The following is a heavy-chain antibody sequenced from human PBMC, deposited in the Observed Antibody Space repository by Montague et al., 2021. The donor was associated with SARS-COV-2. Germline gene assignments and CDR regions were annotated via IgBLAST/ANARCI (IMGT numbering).Heavy chain of an antibody. CDR2: TTHDGDT. CDR1: GESFSGYF. CDR3: ARGQSNLKY. Sequence: SETLSLTCAVRGESFSGYFWTWIRQPPWTGLEWICDTTHDGDTNYSPSLKSRVTISADKSKSQFSLKLDSVTAADTAVYYCARGQSNLKYWGQGTLVTVSS. J-gene: IGHJ4*02. D-gene: IGHD6-6*01. V-gene: IGHV4-34*01.